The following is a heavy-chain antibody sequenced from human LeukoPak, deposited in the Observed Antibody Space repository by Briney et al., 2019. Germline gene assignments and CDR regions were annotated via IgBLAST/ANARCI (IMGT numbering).Heavy chain of an antibody. V-gene: IGHV3-23*01. CDR2: ISGSGGST. Sequence: GGSLRLSCAASGFTFSSYAMSWVRQAPGKGLEWVSAISGSGGSTYYADSVKGRFTISRDNSKNTLYLQMNSLRAEDTALYYCAKDGRKPTYYYYGMDVWGQGTTVTVSS. D-gene: IGHD1-26*01. CDR1: GFTFSSYA. J-gene: IGHJ6*02. CDR3: AKDGRKPTYYYYGMDV.